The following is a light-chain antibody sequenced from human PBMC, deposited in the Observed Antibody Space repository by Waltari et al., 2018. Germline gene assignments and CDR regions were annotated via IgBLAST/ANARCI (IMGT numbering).Light chain of an antibody. J-gene: IGKJ5*01. CDR3: QQTYSTPGIT. CDR1: QKINGY. CDR2: GAS. V-gene: IGKV1-39*01. Sequence: DIQMTQSPSSLSASVGDRVTITCRAGQKINGYLNWYQHKPGKAPKLLIYGASNLQTGVPSRFSGSESGTDFTITINSLQPEDFATYFCQQTYSTPGITFGQGTRLEI.